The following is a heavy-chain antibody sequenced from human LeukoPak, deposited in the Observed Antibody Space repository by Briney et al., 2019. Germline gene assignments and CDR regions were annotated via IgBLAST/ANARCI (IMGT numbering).Heavy chain of an antibody. V-gene: IGHV3-21*01. CDR2: ISSSSSHI. CDR3: AASGYSYGYYFDY. CDR1: GFTFSSYS. D-gene: IGHD5-18*01. Sequence: KPGGSLRLSCAASGFTFSSYSMHWVRQAPGKGLEWVSSISSSSSHIYYADSVKGRFTISRDNAKNSLYLQMTSLRAEDTAVYYCAASGYSYGYYFDYWGQGTLVTVSS. J-gene: IGHJ4*02.